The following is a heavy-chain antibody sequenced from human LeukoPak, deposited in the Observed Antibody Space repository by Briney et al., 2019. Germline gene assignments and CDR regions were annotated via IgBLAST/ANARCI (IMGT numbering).Heavy chain of an antibody. CDR1: GFTFSNYG. CDR3: AKDLVEDVTYYDILTGPDYYGMDV. D-gene: IGHD3-9*01. J-gene: IGHJ6*02. CDR2: ISYDGSNK. V-gene: IGHV3-30*18. Sequence: GRSLRLSCAGAGFTFSNYGMHWVRQAPGKGLEWVAVISYDGSNKYYADSVKGRFTISRDNSKNTLYLQMNSLRAEDTAVYYCAKDLVEDVTYYDILTGPDYYGMDVWGQGTTVTVSS.